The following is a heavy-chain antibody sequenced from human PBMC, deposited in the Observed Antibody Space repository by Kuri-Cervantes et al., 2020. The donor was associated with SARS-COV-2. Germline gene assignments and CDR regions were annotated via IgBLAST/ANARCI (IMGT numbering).Heavy chain of an antibody. CDR2: IYYDGRT. V-gene: IGHV4-39*01. Sequence: SETLSLTCTVSGGSISSGGYYWGWIRQPPGKGLEFIGTIYYDGRTYYNTSLKSRVTISVDTSKNQFSLKLSSVTAADTAVYYCAGHDYWGQGTLGTVSS. CDR3: AGHDY. CDR1: GGSISSGGYY. J-gene: IGHJ4*02.